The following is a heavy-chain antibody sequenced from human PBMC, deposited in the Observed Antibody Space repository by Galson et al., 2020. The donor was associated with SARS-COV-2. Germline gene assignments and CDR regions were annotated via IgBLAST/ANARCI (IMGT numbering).Heavy chain of an antibody. J-gene: IGHJ4*02. Sequence: SQTLSLTCGVPGGSIRSSGFSWSWLRQTPGKGLEWIGYIYLSGSTYYNPSLKSQVTFSIDTSKNQFSLNLTSVTAADTAVYYCARYTGDFDHWGQGVLVTVSS. CDR2: IYLSGST. D-gene: IGHD5-18*01. CDR1: GGSIRSSGFS. CDR3: ARYTGDFDH. V-gene: IGHV4-30-2*01.